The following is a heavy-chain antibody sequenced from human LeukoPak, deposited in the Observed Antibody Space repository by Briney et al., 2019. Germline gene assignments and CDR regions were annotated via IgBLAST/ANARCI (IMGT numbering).Heavy chain of an antibody. J-gene: IGHJ4*02. CDR3: AFEPHGYYYGSGSYYRSDY. Sequence: ASVKVSCKVSGYTLTELSMHWVRQAPGKGLEWMGGFDPEDGETIYAQKFQGRVTMIEDTPTDTAYMELSSLRSEDTAVYYCAFEPHGYYYGSGSYYRSDYWGQGTLVTVSS. D-gene: IGHD3-10*01. CDR1: GYTLTELS. V-gene: IGHV1-24*01. CDR2: FDPEDGET.